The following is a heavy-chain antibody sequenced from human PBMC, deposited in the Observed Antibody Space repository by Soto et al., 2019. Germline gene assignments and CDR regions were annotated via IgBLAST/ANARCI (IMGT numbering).Heavy chain of an antibody. Sequence: SETLSLTCTVSGGSISSSSYYWGWIRQPPGKGLEWIGSIYYSGSTYYNPSLKSRVTISVDTSKNQFSLKLSSVTAADTAVYYCARQGAYYDILTGHSDYWGQGTLVTVSS. CDR3: ARQGAYYDILTGHSDY. D-gene: IGHD3-9*01. CDR1: GGSISSSSYY. V-gene: IGHV4-39*01. J-gene: IGHJ4*02. CDR2: IYYSGST.